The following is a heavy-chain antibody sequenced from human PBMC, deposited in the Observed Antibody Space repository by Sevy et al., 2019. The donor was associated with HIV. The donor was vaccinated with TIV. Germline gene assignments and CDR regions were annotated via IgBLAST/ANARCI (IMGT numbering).Heavy chain of an antibody. Sequence: GGSLRLSCAASGFTFSSYHMSWVRRAPGKGLEWVSEVSGSGSTTYYADSLKGRFTISRDNSKNTVYLQMSSLRADDTALYYCAKGGAARPEFWGQGTLVTVSS. J-gene: IGHJ4*02. CDR2: VSGSGSTT. D-gene: IGHD6-6*01. CDR1: GFTFSSYH. V-gene: IGHV3-23*01. CDR3: AKGGAARPEF.